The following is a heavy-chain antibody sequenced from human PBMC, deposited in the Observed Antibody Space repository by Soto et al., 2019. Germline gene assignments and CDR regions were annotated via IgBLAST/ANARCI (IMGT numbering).Heavy chain of an antibody. Sequence: QVQLVQSGAEVKKPGSSVRVSCKASGGTFRHYAISGVRQAPGQGLEWIGGIIPIFGAADYAQKFQGRITIIADDTTGTSYRELRSLRSDDTAVYYCARSDYCGGDCYAFLDYWGQGTLV. CDR3: ARSDYCGGDCYAFLDY. CDR2: IIPIFGAA. J-gene: IGHJ4*02. D-gene: IGHD2-21*02. V-gene: IGHV1-69*12. CDR1: GGTFRHYA.